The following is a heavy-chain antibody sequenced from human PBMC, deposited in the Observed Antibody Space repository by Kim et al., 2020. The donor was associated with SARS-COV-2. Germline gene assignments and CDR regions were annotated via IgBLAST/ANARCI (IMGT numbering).Heavy chain of an antibody. CDR1: GGSFSGYY. J-gene: IGHJ4*02. Sequence: SETLSLTCAVYGGSFSGYYWSWIRQPPGKGLEWIGEINHSGSTNYNPSLKSRVTISVDTSKNQFSLKLSSVTAADTAVYYCARARWLQWRAPNGFDYWGQGTLVTVSS. CDR3: ARARWLQWRAPNGFDY. CDR2: INHSGST. V-gene: IGHV4-34*01. D-gene: IGHD5-18*01.